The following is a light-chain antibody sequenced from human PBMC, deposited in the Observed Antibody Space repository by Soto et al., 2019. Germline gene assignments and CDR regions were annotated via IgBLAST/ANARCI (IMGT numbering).Light chain of an antibody. CDR2: DVS. CDR3: SSYRSSSTPVV. Sequence: QSVLTQPASVSGSPGQSITISCTGTSSDVGGYNYVSWYQQYPGKAPKLMIYDVSNRPSGVSNRFSGSKSGNTASLTISGLQADDEAEYYCSSYRSSSTPVVFGTGTKLTVL. J-gene: IGLJ1*01. V-gene: IGLV2-14*01. CDR1: SSDVGGYNY.